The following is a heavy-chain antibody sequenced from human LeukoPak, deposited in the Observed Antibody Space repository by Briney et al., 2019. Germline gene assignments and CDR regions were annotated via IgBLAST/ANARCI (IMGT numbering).Heavy chain of an antibody. J-gene: IGHJ4*02. V-gene: IGHV3-21*01. D-gene: IGHD3-9*01. Sequence: GGSLRLSCAASGFTFSSYSMNWVRQAPGKGLEWVPSISSSSSYIYYADSVKGRFTISRDNAKNSLYLQMNSLRAEDTAVYYCARDPDRYDILTGYYSNWGQGTLVTVSS. CDR3: ARDPDRYDILTGYYSN. CDR1: GFTFSSYS. CDR2: ISSSSSYI.